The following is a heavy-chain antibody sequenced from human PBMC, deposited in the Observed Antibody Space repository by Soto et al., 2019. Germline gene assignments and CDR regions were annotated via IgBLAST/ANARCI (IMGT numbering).Heavy chain of an antibody. CDR2: INPSGGST. J-gene: IGHJ3*02. CDR1: GYTFTSYY. V-gene: IGHV1-46*01. CDR3: SRSGYVNAFDI. D-gene: IGHD5-12*01. Sequence: ASVKVSCKASGYTFTSYYIHWVRQAPGQGLEWMGIINPSGGSTSYAQKFQGRVTMTRDTSTSTVYMELSRLRSDDTAVYYCSRSGYVNAFDIWGQGRMVTVSS.